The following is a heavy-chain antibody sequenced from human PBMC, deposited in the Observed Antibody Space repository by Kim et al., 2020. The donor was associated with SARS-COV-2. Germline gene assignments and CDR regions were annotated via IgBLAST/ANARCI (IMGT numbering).Heavy chain of an antibody. CDR1: GFTFSSYG. D-gene: IGHD3-10*01. Sequence: GGSLRLSCAASGFTFSSYGMHWVRQAPGKGLEWVAVISYDGSNKYYADSVKGRFTISRDNSKNTLYLQMNSLRAEDTAVYYCARAGLWFGELLRLYFDYWGQGTLVTVSS. J-gene: IGHJ4*02. CDR2: ISYDGSNK. V-gene: IGHV3-33*05. CDR3: ARAGLWFGELLRLYFDY.